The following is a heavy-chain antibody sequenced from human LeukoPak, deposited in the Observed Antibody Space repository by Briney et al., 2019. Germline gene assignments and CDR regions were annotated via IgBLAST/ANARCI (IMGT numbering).Heavy chain of an antibody. Sequence: SETLSLTCTVSGGSVSGYYWSWIRQPPGKGLEWIGYFYYSGNTNYNPSLKSRVTISVDRSKNQFSLKLSSVTAADTAVYYCARGVAALVPLDYWGQGTLVTVPS. CDR2: FYYSGNT. CDR1: GGSVSGYY. D-gene: IGHD6-13*01. J-gene: IGHJ4*02. CDR3: ARGVAALVPLDY. V-gene: IGHV4-59*02.